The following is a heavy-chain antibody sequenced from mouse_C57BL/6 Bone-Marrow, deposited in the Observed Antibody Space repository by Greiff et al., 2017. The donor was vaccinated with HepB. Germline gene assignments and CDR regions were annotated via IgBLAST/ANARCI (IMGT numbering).Heavy chain of an antibody. D-gene: IGHD2-3*01. CDR1: GYTFTSYW. Sequence: QVQLQQPGAELVKPGASVKVSCKASGYTFTSYWMNWVKQRPGQGLEWIGRIHPSDSDTNYNQKFKGKATLTVDKSSSTAYMQLSSLTSEDSAVYYGAMGDGYYAWFAYWGQGTLVTVSA. J-gene: IGHJ3*01. CDR3: AMGDGYYAWFAY. CDR2: IHPSDSDT. V-gene: IGHV1-74*01.